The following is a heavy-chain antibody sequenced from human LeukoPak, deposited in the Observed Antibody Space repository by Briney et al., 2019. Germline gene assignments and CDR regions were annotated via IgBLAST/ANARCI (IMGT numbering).Heavy chain of an antibody. V-gene: IGHV4-39*01. CDR2: VHNVGST. Sequence: SETLSLTCTVSGGSISSSSYYWAWIRQPPGKGLEWIGSVHNVGSTYYNLSLRSRVTMSIDTSKNQFSLRLNSVTAAGTAVYYCARHAEYNSGWHFYLDHWGQGILVTVSS. D-gene: IGHD6-19*01. CDR3: ARHAEYNSGWHFYLDH. J-gene: IGHJ4*02. CDR1: GGSISSSSYY.